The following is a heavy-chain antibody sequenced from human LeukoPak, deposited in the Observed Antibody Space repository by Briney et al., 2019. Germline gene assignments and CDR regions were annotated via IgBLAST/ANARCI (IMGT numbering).Heavy chain of an antibody. CDR2: ISAYNGNT. J-gene: IGHJ4*02. CDR1: GYTFSSYG. CDR3: ARDCSGSSCYWIH. V-gene: IGHV1-18*01. Sequence: ASVKLSCKASGYTFSSYGISWVRQAPGQGLEWLGYISAYNGNTNYAQKVQGRITMTTDTSTSTAYMEMRSLRSDDTAVYYCARDCSGSSCYWIHWGQGTLVTVSS. D-gene: IGHD2-15*01.